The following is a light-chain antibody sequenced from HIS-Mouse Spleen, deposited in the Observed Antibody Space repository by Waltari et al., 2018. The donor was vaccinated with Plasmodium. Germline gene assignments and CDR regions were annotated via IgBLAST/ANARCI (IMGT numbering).Light chain of an antibody. CDR2: RDR. V-gene: IGLV3-9*01. CDR3: RVWDSSTV. Sequence: SYELTQPPSVSVALGQTARITCGGNNIGSKNGHWYPQKPGQAPVGVIYRDRNRPSGLPQRFSGSNSGNTANLTVSRAQAGDEADYYCRVWDSSTVFGGGTKLTVL. J-gene: IGLJ3*02. CDR1: NIGSKN.